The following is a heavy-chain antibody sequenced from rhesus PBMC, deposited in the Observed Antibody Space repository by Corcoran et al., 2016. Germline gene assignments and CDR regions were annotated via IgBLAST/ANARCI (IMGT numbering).Heavy chain of an antibody. J-gene: IGHJ1*01. CDR1: GGSFSSYW. CDR2: SNGNSGST. D-gene: IGHD3-3*01. V-gene: IGHV4-80*01. CDR3: ARCDVRCLDWFP. Sequence: QVQLQESGPGLVKPSETLSLTCAVPGGSFSSYWWSWIRQPPGKGLEWIGESNGNSGSTNYNPSLKNPVTISEGGSKNQFALKLSSVTATDTAMYYCARCDVRCLDWFPWGQGALVTVSS.